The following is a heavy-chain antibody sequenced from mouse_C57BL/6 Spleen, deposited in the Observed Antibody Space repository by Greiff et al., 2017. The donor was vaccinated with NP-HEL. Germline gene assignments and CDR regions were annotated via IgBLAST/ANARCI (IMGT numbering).Heavy chain of an antibody. CDR1: GFTFSDYG. D-gene: IGHD2-1*01. CDR2: ISSGSSTI. Sequence: EVQLVESGGGLVKPGGSLKLSCAASGFTFSDYGMHWVRQAPEKGLEWVAYISSGSSTIYYADTVKGRFTISRDNAKNTLFLQMTSLRSEDTAMYYCARHGNEYYFDYWGQGTTLTVSS. V-gene: IGHV5-17*01. CDR3: ARHGNEYYFDY. J-gene: IGHJ2*01.